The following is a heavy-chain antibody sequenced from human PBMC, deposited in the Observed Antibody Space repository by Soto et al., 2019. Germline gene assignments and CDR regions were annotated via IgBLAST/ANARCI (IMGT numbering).Heavy chain of an antibody. CDR3: ASRDIVVVVAATGGGYMDV. CDR1: GFTFSSYS. Sequence: GGSLRLSCAASGFTFSSYSMNWVRQAPGKGLEWVSSISSSSSYIYYADSVKGRFTISRDNAKNSLYLQMNSLRAEDTAVYYCASRDIVVVVAATGGGYMDVWGKGTTVTVSS. J-gene: IGHJ6*03. D-gene: IGHD2-15*01. CDR2: ISSSSSYI. V-gene: IGHV3-21*01.